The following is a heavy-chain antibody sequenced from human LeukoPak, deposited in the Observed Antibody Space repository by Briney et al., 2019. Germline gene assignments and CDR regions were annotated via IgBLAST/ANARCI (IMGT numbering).Heavy chain of an antibody. CDR3: AAHRHYSSGWFDY. J-gene: IGHJ4*02. Sequence: GASVKVSCKASGYTFTNYDINWVRQATGQGLEWLGWMDPNTGNTGYAQKFQGRVTIARNTSISTAYMELSSLRSEDTAVYYWAAHRHYSSGWFDYWGQGTLVTVSS. D-gene: IGHD6-19*01. V-gene: IGHV1-8*03. CDR2: MDPNTGNT. CDR1: GYTFTNYD.